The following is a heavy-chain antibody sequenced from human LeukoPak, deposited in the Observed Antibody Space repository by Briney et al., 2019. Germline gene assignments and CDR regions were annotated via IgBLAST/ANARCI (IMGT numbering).Heavy chain of an antibody. V-gene: IGHV3-21*01. D-gene: IGHD6-6*01. CDR3: ARAASHYYFDS. CDR1: GLTFSSYS. Sequence: GGSLRLSCAASGLTFSSYSMNWVRQAPGKGLEWVSSISSGSSYIYSTYYADSVQGRFTISRDSTKNSLYLQINSLRAEDTAVYYCARAASHYYFDSWGQGTLVTVSS. J-gene: IGHJ4*02. CDR2: ISSGSSYIYST.